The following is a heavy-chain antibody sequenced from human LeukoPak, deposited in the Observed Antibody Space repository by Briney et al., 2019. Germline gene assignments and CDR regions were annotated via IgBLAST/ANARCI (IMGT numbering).Heavy chain of an antibody. CDR1: GFTFSSTG. Sequence: GGSLRLSCAASGFTFSSTGMNWVRQAPGKGLEWVSYISSATSTIYYADSVKGRFTISRDNAKNSLYLQMNSLRAEDTAVYYCARGRSYNYWGQGTLVTVSS. CDR2: ISSATSTI. V-gene: IGHV3-48*04. D-gene: IGHD3-10*01. J-gene: IGHJ4*02. CDR3: ARGRSYNY.